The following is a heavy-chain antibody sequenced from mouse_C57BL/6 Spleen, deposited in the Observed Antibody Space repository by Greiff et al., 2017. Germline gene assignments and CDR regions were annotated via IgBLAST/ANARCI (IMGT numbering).Heavy chain of an antibody. J-gene: IGHJ1*03. Sequence: EVQGVESGGGLVKPGGSLKLSCAASGFTFSSYTMSWVRQTPEKRLEWVATISGGGGNTYYPDSVKGRFTISRDNAKNTLYLQMSSLRSEDTALYYCARLKGGYFDVWGTGTTVTVSS. CDR1: GFTFSSYT. V-gene: IGHV5-9*01. CDR2: ISGGGGNT. CDR3: ARLKGGYFDV.